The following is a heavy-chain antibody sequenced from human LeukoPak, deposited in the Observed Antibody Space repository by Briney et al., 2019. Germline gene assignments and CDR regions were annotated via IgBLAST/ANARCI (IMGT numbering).Heavy chain of an antibody. V-gene: IGHV3-73*01. D-gene: IGHD3-22*01. Sequence: GGSLKLSCAASGFTFSGSAMHWVRQASGKGLEWVGRIRSKANSYATAYAASVKGRFTISRDDSKNTAYLQMNSLKTEDTAVYYCTRHLYDSSGYYYEGDFDYWGQGTLVTVSS. J-gene: IGHJ4*02. CDR2: IRSKANSYAT. CDR1: GFTFSGSA. CDR3: TRHLYDSSGYYYEGDFDY.